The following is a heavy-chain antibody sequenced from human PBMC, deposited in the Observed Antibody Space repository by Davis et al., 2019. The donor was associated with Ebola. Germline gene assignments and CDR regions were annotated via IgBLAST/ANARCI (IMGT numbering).Heavy chain of an antibody. Sequence: GGSLRLSCAASGFTFSSYTMNWVRQAPGKGLEWVSSISSHSNYMFYADSLKGRFAISRDNAKNSVFLQMNSLSPEDTAVYFCARVSGRERLGDLLPFDVWGQGATVTVSS. V-gene: IGHV3-21*01. CDR2: ISSHSNYM. J-gene: IGHJ6*02. CDR1: GFTFSSYT. D-gene: IGHD3-22*01. CDR3: ARVSGRERLGDLLPFDV.